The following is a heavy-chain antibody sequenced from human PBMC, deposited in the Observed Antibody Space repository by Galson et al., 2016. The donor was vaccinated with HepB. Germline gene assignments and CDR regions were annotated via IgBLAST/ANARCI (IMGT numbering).Heavy chain of an antibody. CDR3: TRTAYDYAWGSSYD. V-gene: IGHV5-51*01. D-gene: IGHD3-16*01. J-gene: IGHJ4*02. CDR2: ICPGDSGT. CDR1: GYTFTTYW. Sequence: QSGAEVKKPGESLKISCKGSGYTFTTYWIGWVRQMPGKGLEWMGIICPGDSGTRYNPSFQGQVTISADKSINTAYLQWSSLKASDSAMYYCTRTAYDYAWGSSYDWGQGTLVTVSS.